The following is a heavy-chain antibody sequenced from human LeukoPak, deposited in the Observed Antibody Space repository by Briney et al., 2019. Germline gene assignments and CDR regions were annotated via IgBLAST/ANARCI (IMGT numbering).Heavy chain of an antibody. CDR2: IYPGDSDT. Sequence: GESLKISCKCSGYSFTSYWIGGVRQMPGKRLEWMGIIYPGDSDTRYSPYFQGQVTISADKSISTAYLQWSSLKAPDTAMYYCARTYYYGSGSYSANWFDPWGQGTLVTVSS. D-gene: IGHD3-10*01. CDR1: GYSFTSYW. CDR3: ARTYYYGSGSYSANWFDP. J-gene: IGHJ5*02. V-gene: IGHV5-51*01.